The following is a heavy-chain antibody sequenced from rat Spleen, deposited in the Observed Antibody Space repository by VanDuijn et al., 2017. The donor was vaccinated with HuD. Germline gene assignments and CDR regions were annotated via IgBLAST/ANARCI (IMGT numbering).Heavy chain of an antibody. D-gene: IGHD1-4*01. CDR3: ARNYQGDYFDY. CDR1: GFSLLSNS. J-gene: IGHJ2*01. Sequence: QVQLKESGPGLMQPSETLSLTCTVSGFSLLSNSVHWVRRPPGKGLEWMGGIWNDGSTDYNSALKSRLSISRDTSKSQVFLRMNSLQTEDTAMYFCARNYQGDYFDYWGQGVMVTVSS. CDR2: IWNDGST. V-gene: IGHV2-1*01.